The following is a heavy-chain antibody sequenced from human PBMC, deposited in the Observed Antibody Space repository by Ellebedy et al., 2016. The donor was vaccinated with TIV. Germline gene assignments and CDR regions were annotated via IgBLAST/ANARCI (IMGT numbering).Heavy chain of an antibody. CDR1: GGSISSYY. CDR3: ARGSNGYYYGMDV. V-gene: IGHV4-59*12. D-gene: IGHD6-19*01. CDR2: IYYSGKT. Sequence: SETLSLTCTVSGGSISSYYWSWIRQPPGKGLEWIGYIYYSGKTSYNPSLTSRVTISLDKSKNQFSLKLTSVTAADTAVYYCARGSNGYYYGMDVWGQGTTVTVSS. J-gene: IGHJ6*02.